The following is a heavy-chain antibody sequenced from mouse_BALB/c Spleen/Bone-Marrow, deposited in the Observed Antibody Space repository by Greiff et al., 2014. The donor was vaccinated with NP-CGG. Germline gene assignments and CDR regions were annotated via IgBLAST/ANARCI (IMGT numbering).Heavy chain of an antibody. CDR2: IDPASGNT. J-gene: IGHJ3*01. CDR3: THDPPSTY. D-gene: IGHD2-3*01. V-gene: IGHV14-3*02. CDR1: GFNIKDTF. Sequence: VQLKESGADLVKPGASVKLSCTTSGFNIKDTFMHWVKQRPEQGLEWIGRIDPASGNTKYDPKFQGKAAITADTSSNKVSLQLSGLTSEDTAVYYCTHDPPSTYWGQGTLVTVSA.